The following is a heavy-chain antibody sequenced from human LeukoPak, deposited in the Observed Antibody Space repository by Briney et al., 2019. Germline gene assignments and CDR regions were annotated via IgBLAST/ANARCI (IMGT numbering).Heavy chain of an antibody. J-gene: IGHJ4*02. V-gene: IGHV4-59*08. D-gene: IGHD3-10*01. CDR1: GGSISSYH. Sequence: SETLSLTCTVSGGSISSYHWSWIRQPPGKGLEWIGYIYYSGSTNYNPSLKSRVTISVDTSKNQFSLKLSSVTAADTAVYYCARLKRHGDGGFYFDYWGQGTLVTVSS. CDR2: IYYSGST. CDR3: ARLKRHGDGGFYFDY.